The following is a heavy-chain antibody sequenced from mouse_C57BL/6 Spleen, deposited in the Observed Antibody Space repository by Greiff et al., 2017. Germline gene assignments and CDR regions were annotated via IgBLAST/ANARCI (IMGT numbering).Heavy chain of an antibody. D-gene: IGHD2-5*01. V-gene: IGHV1-50*01. CDR2: IDPSDSYT. CDR1: GYTFTSYW. CDR3: ARRTSAYYSNDYAMDY. J-gene: IGHJ4*01. Sequence: VQLQQPGAELVKPGASVKLSCKASGYTFTSYWMQWVKQRPGQGLEWIGEIDPSDSYTNYNQKFKGKATLTVDTSSSTAYMQLSSLTSEDSAVYYCARRTSAYYSNDYAMDYWGQGTSVTVSS.